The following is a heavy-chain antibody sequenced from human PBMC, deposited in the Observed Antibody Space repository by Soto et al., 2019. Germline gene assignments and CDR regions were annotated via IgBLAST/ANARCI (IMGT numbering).Heavy chain of an antibody. D-gene: IGHD6-13*01. CDR1: GGSFSGYY. Sequence: SETLSLTCAVFGGSFSGYYWSWIRQPPGKGLEWIGEINHSGSTNYNPSLKSRVTISVDTSKNQFSLKLSSVTAADTAVYYCARGRGRFSSSWWFDPWGQGTLVTVSS. CDR2: INHSGST. CDR3: ARGRGRFSSSWWFDP. V-gene: IGHV4-34*01. J-gene: IGHJ5*02.